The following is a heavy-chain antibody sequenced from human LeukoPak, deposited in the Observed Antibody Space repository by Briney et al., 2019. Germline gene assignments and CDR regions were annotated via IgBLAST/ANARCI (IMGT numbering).Heavy chain of an antibody. V-gene: IGHV3-30*18. CDR2: ISYDGSNK. D-gene: IGHD6-19*01. J-gene: IGHJ4*02. CDR3: AKPYSSGLYYFDY. Sequence: GGSLRLSCAASGFTFSSYGMHWVRQAPGKGLEWVAVISYDGSNKYYADSVKGRFTISRDNSKNTLCLQMNSLRAEDTAVYYCAKPYSSGLYYFDYWGQGTLVTVSS. CDR1: GFTFSSYG.